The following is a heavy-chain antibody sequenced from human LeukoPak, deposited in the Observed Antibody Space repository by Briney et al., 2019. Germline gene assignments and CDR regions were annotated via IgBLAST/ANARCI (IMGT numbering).Heavy chain of an antibody. J-gene: IGHJ4*02. D-gene: IGHD3-16*01. Sequence: KTSETLSLTCAVSGGSISSGGYSWSWIRQPPGKGPEWIGYIYHSGSTYYNPSLKSRVTISVDRSKNQFSLKLYSVTAADTAVYYCARVTMGGYYFDYWGQGTLVTVSS. V-gene: IGHV4-30-2*01. CDR1: GGSISSGGYS. CDR3: ARVTMGGYYFDY. CDR2: IYHSGST.